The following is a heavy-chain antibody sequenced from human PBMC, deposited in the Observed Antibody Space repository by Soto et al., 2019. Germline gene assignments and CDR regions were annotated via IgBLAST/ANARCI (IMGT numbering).Heavy chain of an antibody. CDR3: ARGAGIAAAGGGKNWFDP. V-gene: IGHV4-39*01. Sequence: QLQLQESGPGLVKPSETLSLTCTVSGGSISSSSYYWGWIRQPPGKGLEWIGSIYYSGSTYYNPSLKSRVTISVDTSKNQFSLKLSSVTAADTAVYYCARGAGIAAAGGGKNWFDPWGQGTLVTVSS. D-gene: IGHD6-13*01. CDR1: GGSISSSSYY. CDR2: IYYSGST. J-gene: IGHJ5*02.